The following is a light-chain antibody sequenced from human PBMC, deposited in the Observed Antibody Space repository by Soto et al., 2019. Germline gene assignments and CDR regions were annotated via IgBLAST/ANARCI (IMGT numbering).Light chain of an antibody. V-gene: IGKV3-20*01. CDR3: QQYGRSPLT. CDR2: DAS. CDR1: QGVSNNF. J-gene: IGKJ3*01. Sequence: EIVLTQSPGTLSLSPGERGTLSCRASQGVSNNFLAWYQQKPGQPPRLLIYDASTRATGIPDRFSGSGSGTDFTLTISRLEPEDFAVYYCQQYGRSPLTFGPGTKVDIK.